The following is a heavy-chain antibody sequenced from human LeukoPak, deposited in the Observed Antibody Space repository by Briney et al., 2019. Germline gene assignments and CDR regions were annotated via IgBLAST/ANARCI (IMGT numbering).Heavy chain of an antibody. Sequence: GGSLRLSCAASGFTFSSYNMNWVRQAPGKGLEWVSSISSSSSYIHYADSVKGRFTISRDNAKNSLYLQMNSLRAEDTAVYYCARSSIAVSGGLDYWGQGTLVTVSS. J-gene: IGHJ4*02. CDR2: ISSSSSYI. V-gene: IGHV3-21*01. D-gene: IGHD6-19*01. CDR1: GFTFSSYN. CDR3: ARSSIAVSGGLDY.